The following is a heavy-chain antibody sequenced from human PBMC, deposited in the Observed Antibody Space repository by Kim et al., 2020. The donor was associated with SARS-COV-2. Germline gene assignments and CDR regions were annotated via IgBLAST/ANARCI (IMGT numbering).Heavy chain of an antibody. CDR2: INPRGGGT. CDR3: ARDKRWDCSGGSCYSAYYYTMDV. CDR1: GYTFTDFY. Sequence: ASVKVSCEAFGYTFTDFYMHWVRQAPGQELEWMGRINPRGGGTEYAQKFQGRVTMTRDTSINTAYMYLTRLRSDDTAVYYCARDKRWDCSGGSCYSAYYYTMDVWGQGTTVAVS. J-gene: IGHJ6*02. D-gene: IGHD2-15*01. V-gene: IGHV1-2*06.